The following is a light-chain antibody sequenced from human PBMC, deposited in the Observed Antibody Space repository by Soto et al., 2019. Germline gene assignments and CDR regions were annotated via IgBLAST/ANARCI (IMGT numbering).Light chain of an antibody. CDR2: KAS. CDR1: QSISSW. Sequence: DIQMTHSPSTLSASVGDRVTITCRASQSISSWLAWYQHKPGKAPKLLIYKASSLETGVPSRFSGSGSGTEFTLIISSLQPDDFASYYCQQYGSSSPWTFGQGTKVEIK. V-gene: IGKV1-5*03. J-gene: IGKJ1*01. CDR3: QQYGSSSPWT.